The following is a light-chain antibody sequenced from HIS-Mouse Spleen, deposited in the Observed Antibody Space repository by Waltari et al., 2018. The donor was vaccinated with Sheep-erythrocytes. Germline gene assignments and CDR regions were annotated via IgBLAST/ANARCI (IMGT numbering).Light chain of an antibody. CDR1: SSDVGGYNY. V-gene: IGLV2-11*01. CDR2: DVS. CDR3: CSYAGSYNHV. J-gene: IGLJ1*01. Sequence: QSAMPQPRSVSVSPGQSVTIAWTGTSSDVGGYNYVTWYQQHPGKAPKLMIYDVSKRPSGVPDRFSGSKSGNTASLTISGLQAEDEADYYCCSYAGSYNHVFGTGTKVTVL.